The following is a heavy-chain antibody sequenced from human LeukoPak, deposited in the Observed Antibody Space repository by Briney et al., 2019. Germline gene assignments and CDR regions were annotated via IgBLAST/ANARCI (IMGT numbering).Heavy chain of an antibody. D-gene: IGHD1-14*01. Sequence: PSETLSLTCGVSGYSISSGYSWGWIRQPPGKGLEWIGNIYHSGSTYYNPSLKSRVIMSVDTSKNQFSLNLSSVTAADTAVYYCAKSERNVGPFDYWGQGTLVAVSS. J-gene: IGHJ4*02. CDR3: AKSERNVGPFDY. V-gene: IGHV4-38-2*01. CDR1: GYSISSGYS. CDR2: IYHSGST.